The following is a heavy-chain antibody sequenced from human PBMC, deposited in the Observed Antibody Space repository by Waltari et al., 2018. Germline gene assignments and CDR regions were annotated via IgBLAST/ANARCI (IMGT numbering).Heavy chain of an antibody. J-gene: IGHJ4*02. V-gene: IGHV3-20*04. Sequence: EVQLVESGGGMLRPGGSLRLSCAASGFTFNDYGMSWVRQVPGKGLGWVSGINWGVARTSYADSVMGRFTVSRDNAMNSLYLEMSSLRAEDTALYYCVREVFGSGWRESYFFDYWGQGTVVTVSS. CDR1: GFTFNDYG. CDR2: INWGVART. D-gene: IGHD6-19*01. CDR3: VREVFGSGWRESYFFDY.